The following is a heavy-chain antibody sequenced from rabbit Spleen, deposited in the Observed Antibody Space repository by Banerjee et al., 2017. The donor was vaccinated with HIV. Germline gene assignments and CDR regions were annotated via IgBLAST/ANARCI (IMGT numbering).Heavy chain of an antibody. Sequence: QEQLVESGGGLVQPEGSLTLTCTASGFSFTTYNYMCWVRQAPGKGLEWIACIFGGDDDTYTYYASWAKGRFTISKTSSTTVTLQMTSLTAADTATYFCARDLADVIGWNLDLWGQGTLVTVS. CDR2: IFGGDDDTYT. CDR3: ARDLADVIGWNLDL. J-gene: IGHJ6*01. CDR1: GFSFTTYNY. V-gene: IGHV1S45*01. D-gene: IGHD1-1*01.